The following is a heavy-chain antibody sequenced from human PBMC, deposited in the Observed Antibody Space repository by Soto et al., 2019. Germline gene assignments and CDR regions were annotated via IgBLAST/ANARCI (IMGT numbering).Heavy chain of an antibody. CDR1: GGTFSSYT. J-gene: IGHJ4*02. V-gene: IGHV1-69*02. D-gene: IGHD2-15*01. CDR3: ASGGGYCSGGSCYSE. Sequence: QVQLVQSEAEVKKPGSSVKVSCKASGGTFSSYTISWVRQAPGQGLEWMGRIIPILGIANYAQKFQGRVTITADKSTSTAYMELSSLRSEDTAVYYCASGGGYCSGGSCYSEWGQGTLVTVSS. CDR2: IIPILGIA.